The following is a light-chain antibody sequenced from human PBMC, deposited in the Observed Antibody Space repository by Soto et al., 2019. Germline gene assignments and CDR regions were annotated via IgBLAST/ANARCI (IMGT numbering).Light chain of an antibody. Sequence: SAVTLTVSTGDRATLSCRASQGVSNALAWYQQKPGQPPKVLIYGASTRPSGIPARFSGSGSGTEFTLTISSLQSEDFAIYYCQPDINYPFTFGEGTKVDIK. J-gene: IGKJ4*01. V-gene: IGKV3-15*01. CDR3: QPDINYPFT. CDR2: GAS. CDR1: QGVSNA.